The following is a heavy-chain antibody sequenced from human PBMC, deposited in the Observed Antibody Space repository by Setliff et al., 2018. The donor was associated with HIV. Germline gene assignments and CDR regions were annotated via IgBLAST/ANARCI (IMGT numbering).Heavy chain of an antibody. CDR1: GGSISSSSYY. J-gene: IGHJ4*02. D-gene: IGHD3-22*01. CDR3: ARHQYYYDSSGGGALDY. CDR2: IYCSGST. V-gene: IGHV4-39*01. Sequence: PSETLSLTCTVSGGSISSSSYYWGWIRQPPGKGLEWIGSIYCSGSTYYNPSLKSRVTISVDTSKNQFSLKLSSVTAADTAVYYCARHQYYYDSSGGGALDYWGQGTLVTVSS.